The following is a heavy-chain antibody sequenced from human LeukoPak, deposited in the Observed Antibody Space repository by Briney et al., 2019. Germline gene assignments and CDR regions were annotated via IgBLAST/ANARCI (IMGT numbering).Heavy chain of an antibody. CDR3: ARAGDIVLHPTN. CDR2: IIPIFGTA. Sequence: SVKVSCKASGGTFSSYAINWVRQAPGQGLEWMGGIIPIFGTANYAQKLQGRVTITADESTSTAYMELSSLRSEDTAVYYCARAGDIVLHPTNWGQGTLVTVSS. J-gene: IGHJ4*02. V-gene: IGHV1-69*13. CDR1: GGTFSSYA. D-gene: IGHD2-8*01.